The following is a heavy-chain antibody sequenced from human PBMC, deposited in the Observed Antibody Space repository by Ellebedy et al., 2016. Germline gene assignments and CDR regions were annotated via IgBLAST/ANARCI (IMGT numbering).Heavy chain of an antibody. D-gene: IGHD2-21*01. V-gene: IGHV3-33*01. CDR1: GFTFSSYG. CDR2: IWYDGSNK. Sequence: GESLKISCAASGFTFSSYGMHWVRQAPGKGLEWVAVIWYDGSNKYYADSVKGRFTVSRDNSKNTLYLQMNSLRAEDTAVYYCARRHGLAYCGGDCYSGYYMDVWGKGTTVTVSS. J-gene: IGHJ6*03. CDR3: ARRHGLAYCGGDCYSGYYMDV.